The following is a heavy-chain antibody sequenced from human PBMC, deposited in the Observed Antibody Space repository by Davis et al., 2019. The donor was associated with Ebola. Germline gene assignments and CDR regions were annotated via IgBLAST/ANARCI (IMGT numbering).Heavy chain of an antibody. J-gene: IGHJ1*01. CDR2: ISGSGGST. D-gene: IGHD3-22*01. CDR3: ARDYYDSSGYTPSQH. Sequence: GESLKISCAASGFTFSSYAMSWVRQAPGKGLEWVSAISGSGGSTYYADSVKGRFTISRDNSKNTLYLQMNSLRAEDTAVYYCARDYYDSSGYTPSQHWGQGTLVTVSS. V-gene: IGHV3-23*01. CDR1: GFTFSSYA.